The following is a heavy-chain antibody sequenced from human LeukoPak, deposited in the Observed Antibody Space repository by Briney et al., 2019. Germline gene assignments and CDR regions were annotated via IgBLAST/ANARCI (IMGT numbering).Heavy chain of an antibody. V-gene: IGHV1-46*01. D-gene: IGHD6-19*01. CDR3: ARDRGQWVVRISLDY. CDR1: GYTFTSYY. Sequence: ASVKVSCKASGYTFTSYYMHWVRQAPGQGLEWMGIINPSGGSTSYAQKFQGRVTMTTDTSTTTVYMELSSLRSEDTAVYYCARDRGQWVVRISLDYWGQGTLVTVSS. J-gene: IGHJ4*02. CDR2: INPSGGST.